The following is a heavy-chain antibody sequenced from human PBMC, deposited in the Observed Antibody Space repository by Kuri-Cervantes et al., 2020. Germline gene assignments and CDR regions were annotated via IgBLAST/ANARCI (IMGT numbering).Heavy chain of an antibody. D-gene: IGHD3-10*01. J-gene: IGHJ4*02. Sequence: GGSLRLSCAASGFTFSSYAMHWVRQAPGKGLEWVAVISYDGGNKYYADSVKGRFTISRDNSKNTLYLQMNSLRAEDTAVYYCARDLGLDYYGSGSLIDYWGQGTLVTVSS. CDR2: ISYDGGNK. CDR1: GFTFSSYA. CDR3: ARDLGLDYYGSGSLIDY. V-gene: IGHV3-30-3*01.